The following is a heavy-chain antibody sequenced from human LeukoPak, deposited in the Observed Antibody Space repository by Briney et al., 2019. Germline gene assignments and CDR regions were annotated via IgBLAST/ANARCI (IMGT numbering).Heavy chain of an antibody. V-gene: IGHV4-59*01. CDR2: IYYSGST. CDR1: GGSISSYY. J-gene: IGHJ4*02. CDR3: ARSPEEMATIPGSFDY. D-gene: IGHD5-24*01. Sequence: PSETLSLTCTVSGGSISSYYWSWIRQPPGKGLEWIGYIYYSGSTNYNPSLKSRVTISVDTSKNQFSLKLSSVTAADTAVYYCARSPEEMATIPGSFDYWGQGTLVTVSS.